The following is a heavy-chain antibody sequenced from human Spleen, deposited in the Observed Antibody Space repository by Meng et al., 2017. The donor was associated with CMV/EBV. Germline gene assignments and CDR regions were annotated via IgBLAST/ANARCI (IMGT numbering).Heavy chain of an antibody. V-gene: IGHV3-7*01. CDR3: ASSWDFDY. Sequence: GESLKISCAVSGINLSSYWMTWVRQAPGKGLEWVANIKQDESEKYYVDSVKGRFTISKDNAKNSLYLQMTSLRAEDTAVYYCASSWDFDYWGQGTLVTVSS. D-gene: IGHD7-27*01. CDR2: IKQDESEK. CDR1: GINLSSYW. J-gene: IGHJ4*02.